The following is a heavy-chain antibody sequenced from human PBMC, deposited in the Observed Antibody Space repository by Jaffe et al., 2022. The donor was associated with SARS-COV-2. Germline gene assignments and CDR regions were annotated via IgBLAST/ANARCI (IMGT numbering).Heavy chain of an antibody. Sequence: QVQLVESGGGVVQPGRSLRLSCAASGFTFSSYAMHWVRQAPGKGLEWVAVISYDGSNKYYADSVKGRFTISRDNSKNTLYLQMNSLRAEDTAVYYCARDQGPFWLPGNWFDPWGQGTLVTVSS. CDR1: GFTFSSYA. J-gene: IGHJ5*02. D-gene: IGHD3-3*01. CDR3: ARDQGPFWLPGNWFDP. CDR2: ISYDGSNK. V-gene: IGHV3-30-3*01.